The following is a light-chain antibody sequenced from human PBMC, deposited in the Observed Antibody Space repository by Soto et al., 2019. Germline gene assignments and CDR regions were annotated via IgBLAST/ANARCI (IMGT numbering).Light chain of an antibody. CDR2: QNN. J-gene: IGLJ3*02. CDR3: GTWDSSLSAWV. CDR1: SSNIGENY. Sequence: QSVLAQPPSVSAAPGQKVTISCSGSSSNIGENYVSWYQQLPGTAPKLLIYQNNKRPSGIPDRFSGSKSGTSATLGITGLQTGDDADYYCGTWDSSLSAWVFGGGTKLPVL. V-gene: IGLV1-51*02.